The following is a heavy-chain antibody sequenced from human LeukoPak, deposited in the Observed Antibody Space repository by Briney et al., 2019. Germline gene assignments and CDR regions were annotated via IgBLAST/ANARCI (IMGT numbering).Heavy chain of an antibody. CDR3: ARQYCSSTSCYFDY. J-gene: IGHJ4*02. Sequence: SETLSLTCAVYGGSFSGYYWSWIRQPPGKGLEWIGEINLSGSTNYNPSLKSRVTISVDTSKNQFSLKLSSVTAADPAVYYCARQYCSSTSCYFDYWGQGTLVTVSS. CDR2: INLSGST. CDR1: GGSFSGYY. D-gene: IGHD2-2*01. V-gene: IGHV4-34*01.